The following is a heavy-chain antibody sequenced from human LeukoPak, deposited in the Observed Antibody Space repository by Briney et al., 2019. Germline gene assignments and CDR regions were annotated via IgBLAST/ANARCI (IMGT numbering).Heavy chain of an antibody. V-gene: IGHV1-18*01. CDR3: ARRNTIFGVVRYYFDN. D-gene: IGHD3-3*01. CDR1: GYTFTSYG. J-gene: IGHJ4*02. CDR2: ISAYNGNT. Sequence: ASVKVSCKASGYTFTSYGISWVRQAPGQGLEWMGWISAYNGNTNYAQKLQGRVTMTTDTSTNTAFMELRSLRSDDTAVYYCARRNTIFGVVRYYFDNWGQGTLVTVSS.